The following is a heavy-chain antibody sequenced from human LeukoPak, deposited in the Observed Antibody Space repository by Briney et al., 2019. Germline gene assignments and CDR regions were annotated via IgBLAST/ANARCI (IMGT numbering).Heavy chain of an antibody. CDR2: IYPGDSDT. CDR1: GYRFTSYW. V-gene: IGHV5-51*01. CDR3: ARIAGGDYYYYYMDV. Sequence: GASLKISCKGSGYRFTSYWIGWVRQMPGKGLEWMGIIYPGDSDTRYSPSFQGQVTISADKSISTAYLQWSSLKASDTAMYYCARIAGGDYYYYYMDVWGKGTTVTVSS. J-gene: IGHJ6*03. D-gene: IGHD3-10*01.